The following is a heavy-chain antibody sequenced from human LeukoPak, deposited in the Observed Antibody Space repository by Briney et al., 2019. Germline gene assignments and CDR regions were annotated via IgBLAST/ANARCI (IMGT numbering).Heavy chain of an antibody. CDR3: ARRPDCSSTSCYSFWFDP. CDR1: GGSISSGDYY. Sequence: SETLSLTCTVSGGSISSGDYYWGWIRQPPGKGLEWIGYIYYSGSTYYNPSLKSRVTISVDTSKNQFSLKLSSVTAADTAVHYCARRPDCSSTSCYSFWFDPWGQGTLVTVSS. D-gene: IGHD2-2*02. J-gene: IGHJ5*02. V-gene: IGHV4-30-4*08. CDR2: IYYSGST.